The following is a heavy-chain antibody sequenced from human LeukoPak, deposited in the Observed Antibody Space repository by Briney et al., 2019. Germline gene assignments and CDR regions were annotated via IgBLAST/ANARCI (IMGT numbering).Heavy chain of an antibody. Sequence: SETLSLTCAVYGGSFSDYWWTWIRQSPGKGLEWIGEVNHSGRTNYNPSLKSRVSISVDRSKNQFSLKLSSVTAADTAVYYCARETSQKGAHYMDVWGKGTTVTISS. D-gene: IGHD3-16*01. CDR2: VNHSGRT. J-gene: IGHJ6*03. V-gene: IGHV4-34*01. CDR1: GGSFSDYW. CDR3: ARETSQKGAHYMDV.